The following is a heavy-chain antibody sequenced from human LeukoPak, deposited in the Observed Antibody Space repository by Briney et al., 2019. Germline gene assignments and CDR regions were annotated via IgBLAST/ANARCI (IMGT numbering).Heavy chain of an antibody. CDR2: INPNSGGT. Sequence: ASVKVSCKASGYTFTGYYMHWVRQAPGRGLEWMGWINPNSGGTNYAQKFQGWATMTRDTSISTAYMELSRLRSDDTAVYYCARELGDNKYYFDYWGQGTLVTVSS. J-gene: IGHJ4*02. CDR3: ARELGDNKYYFDY. V-gene: IGHV1-2*04. CDR1: GYTFTGYY. D-gene: IGHD3-10*01.